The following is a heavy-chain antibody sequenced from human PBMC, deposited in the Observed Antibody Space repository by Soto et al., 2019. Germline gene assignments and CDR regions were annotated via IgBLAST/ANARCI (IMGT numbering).Heavy chain of an antibody. D-gene: IGHD4-17*01. V-gene: IGHV4-34*01. CDR1: GGSFSGYY. CDR3: AREFDDYGDYLIDY. J-gene: IGHJ4*02. Sequence: QVQLQQWGAGLLKPSETLSLTCAVYGGSFSGYYWSWIRQPPGKGLEWIGEINHSGSTNYNPSLKSRVTISVDTSKNQFSLKLSSVTAADTAVYYCAREFDDYGDYLIDYWGQGTLVTVSS. CDR2: INHSGST.